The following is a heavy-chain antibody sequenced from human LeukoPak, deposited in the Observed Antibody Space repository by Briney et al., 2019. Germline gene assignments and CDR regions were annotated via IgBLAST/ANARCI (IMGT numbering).Heavy chain of an antibody. J-gene: IGHJ6*02. V-gene: IGHV1-18*01. Sequence: ASVKVSCKASGYTFTGYGISWVRQAPGQGLEWMGWISAYNGNTIYAQKLQGRVTMTTDTSTSTAYMELRSLRSDDTAVYYCARVVVVPAATTSYYYGMDVWGQGTTVTVSS. CDR3: ARVVVVPAATTSYYYGMDV. D-gene: IGHD2-2*01. CDR1: GYTFTGYG. CDR2: ISAYNGNT.